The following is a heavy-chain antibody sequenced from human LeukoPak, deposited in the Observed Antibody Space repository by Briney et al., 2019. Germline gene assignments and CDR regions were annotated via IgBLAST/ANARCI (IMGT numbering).Heavy chain of an antibody. J-gene: IGHJ4*02. Sequence: GGSLRLSCAASGFTFSSYSMNWVRQAPGKGLEWVSSISSSSYIYYADSVKGRFTISRDNAKNSLYLQMNSLRAEDTAVYYCARGGAVAGRFDYWGQGTLVTVSS. V-gene: IGHV3-21*01. CDR1: GFTFSSYS. CDR3: ARGGAVAGRFDY. CDR2: ISSSSYI. D-gene: IGHD6-19*01.